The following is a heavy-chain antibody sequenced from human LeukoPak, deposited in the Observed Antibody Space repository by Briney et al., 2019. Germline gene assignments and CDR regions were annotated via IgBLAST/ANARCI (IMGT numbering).Heavy chain of an antibody. CDR1: GFTFSRSW. CDR3: ATGASGSWDF. D-gene: IGHD6-13*01. Sequence: GGSLRLSCAASGFTFSRSWMSWVSQPPGKGLEWVANISPDGSTKYHMDSVKGRFTISRDNAKDSLYLEMSRLRDDDTAMYYCATGASGSWDFGGQGTLVTVSS. CDR2: ISPDGSTK. J-gene: IGHJ4*02. V-gene: IGHV3-7*03.